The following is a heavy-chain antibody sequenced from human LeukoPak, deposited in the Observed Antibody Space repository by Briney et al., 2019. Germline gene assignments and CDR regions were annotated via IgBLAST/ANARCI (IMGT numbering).Heavy chain of an antibody. J-gene: IGHJ4*02. Sequence: SETLSLTCTVSGGSFSTNTYYWGWIRQPPGKGLEWIENIYFSGTSRYNPSLRRRVTISVDTSKNQFSLKLSSVTAADTAVYFCARHSLSGGIDYWGQGILVPVSS. CDR2: IYFSGTS. V-gene: IGHV4-39*01. CDR3: ARHSLSGGIDY. D-gene: IGHD3-16*01. CDR1: GGSFSTNTYY.